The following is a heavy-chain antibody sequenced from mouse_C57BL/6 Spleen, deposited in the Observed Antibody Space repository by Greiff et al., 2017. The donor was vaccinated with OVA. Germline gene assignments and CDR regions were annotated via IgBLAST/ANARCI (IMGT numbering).Heavy chain of an antibody. V-gene: IGHV1-59*01. CDR1: GYTFTSYW. Sequence: QVQLQQPGAELVRPGTSVKLSCKASGYTFTSYWMHWVKQRPGQGLEWIGVIDPSDSYTNYNQKFKGKATLTVDTSSSTAYMQLSSLTSEDSAVYYGASPTGEGEVGYLDYWGQGTTLTVSS. CDR2: IDPSDSYT. D-gene: IGHD1-1*01. CDR3: ASPTGEGEVGYLDY. J-gene: IGHJ2*01.